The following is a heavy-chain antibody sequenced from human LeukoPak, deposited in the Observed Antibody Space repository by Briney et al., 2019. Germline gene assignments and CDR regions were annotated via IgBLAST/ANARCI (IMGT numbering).Heavy chain of an antibody. V-gene: IGHV3-13*01. J-gene: IGHJ3*02. D-gene: IGHD6-19*01. Sequence: GGPLRLSCAASGFTFSSYDMHWVRQATGKGLEWVSAIGTAGDTYYPGSVKGRFTISRENAKNSLYLQMNSLRAGDTAVYYCARDGAVAGNDAFDIWGQGTMVTVSS. CDR1: GFTFSSYD. CDR2: IGTAGDT. CDR3: ARDGAVAGNDAFDI.